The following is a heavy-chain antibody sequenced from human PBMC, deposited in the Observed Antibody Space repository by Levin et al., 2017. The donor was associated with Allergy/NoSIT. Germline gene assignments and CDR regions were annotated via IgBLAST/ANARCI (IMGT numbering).Heavy chain of an antibody. CDR2: NSGST. CDR3: ARMTPYCTGGVCYPNWFDP. V-gene: IGHV4-59*01. J-gene: IGHJ5*02. Sequence: PSETLSLTCIVSGGSISSYYWSWIRQPPGKGLEWIGYNSGSTSYNPSLKSRVTISVDTSKNQLSLKLSSVTAADTAVYYCARMTPYCTGGVCYPNWFDPWGQGTLVTVSS. D-gene: IGHD2-8*02. CDR1: GGSISSYY.